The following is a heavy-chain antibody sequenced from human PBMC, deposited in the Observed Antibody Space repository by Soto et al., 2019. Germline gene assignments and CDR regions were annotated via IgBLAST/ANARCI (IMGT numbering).Heavy chain of an antibody. CDR3: ARDRAAAGTYYYYGMDV. CDR2: ISAYNGNT. Sequence: ASVKVSCKASGYTFTSYGISWVRQAPGQGLEWMGWISAYNGNTNYAQKLQGRVTMTTDTSTSTAYMELRSLRSDDTAVYYCARDRAAAGTYYYYGMDVWGQGTTVTISS. CDR1: GYTFTSYG. J-gene: IGHJ6*02. V-gene: IGHV1-18*01. D-gene: IGHD6-13*01.